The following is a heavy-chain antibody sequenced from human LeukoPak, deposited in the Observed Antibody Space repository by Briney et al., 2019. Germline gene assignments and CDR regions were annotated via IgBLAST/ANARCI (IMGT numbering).Heavy chain of an antibody. CDR3: ARESFGWFDP. CDR2: IISIFGTA. J-gene: IGHJ5*02. CDR1: GGTFSSYA. D-gene: IGHD3-16*01. Sequence: ASVKVSCKASGGTFSSYAISWVRQAPGQGLEWMGGIISIFGTANYAQKLQGRVTMTTDTSTSTAYMELRSLRSDDTAVYYCARESFGWFDPWGQGTLVTVSS. V-gene: IGHV1-69*05.